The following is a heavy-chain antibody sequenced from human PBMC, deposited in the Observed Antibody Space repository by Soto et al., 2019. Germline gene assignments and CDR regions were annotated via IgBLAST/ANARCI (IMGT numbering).Heavy chain of an antibody. CDR1: GFTVSSNY. Sequence: PGGSLGLSCAASGFTVSSNYMSWVRQAPGKGLEWVSVIYSGGSTYYADSVKGRFTISRDNSKNTLYLQMNSLRAEDTAVYYCARGGYYDFWSGYYNYYGMDVWGQGTTVTVSS. D-gene: IGHD3-3*01. CDR3: ARGGYYDFWSGYYNYYGMDV. CDR2: IYSGGST. J-gene: IGHJ6*02. V-gene: IGHV3-53*01.